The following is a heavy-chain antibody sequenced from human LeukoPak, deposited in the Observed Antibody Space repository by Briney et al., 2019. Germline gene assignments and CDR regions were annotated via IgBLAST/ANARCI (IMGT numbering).Heavy chain of an antibody. J-gene: IGHJ4*02. CDR3: ARTRYYYGSRSYGAPYYFDY. D-gene: IGHD3-10*01. CDR1: GGSFSGYY. V-gene: IGHV4-39*01. CDR2: IYYSGST. Sequence: SETLSLTCAVYGGSFSGYYWGWIRQPPGKGLEWIGSIYYSGSTYYNPSLKNRLTISVDTSKNQFSLKLSSVTAADTAVYYCARTRYYYGSRSYGAPYYFDYWGQGTLVTVSS.